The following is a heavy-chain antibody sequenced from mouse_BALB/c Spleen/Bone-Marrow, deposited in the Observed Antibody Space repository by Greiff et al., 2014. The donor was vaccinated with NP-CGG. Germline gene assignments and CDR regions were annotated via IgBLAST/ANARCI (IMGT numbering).Heavy chain of an antibody. D-gene: IGHD2-1*01. J-gene: IGHJ4*01. CDR2: IFPGSGNT. Sequence: QVQLQQSGPELVKPGASVKISCKASGYSFTSYYIHWVKQRPGQGLEWIGWIFPGSGNTKYNEKFKGKATLTADTSSSTAYMQLSSLTSEDSAVYFCARHGNLRSYYAMDYWGQGTSVTVSS. CDR1: GYSFTSYY. CDR3: ARHGNLRSYYAMDY. V-gene: IGHV1-66*01.